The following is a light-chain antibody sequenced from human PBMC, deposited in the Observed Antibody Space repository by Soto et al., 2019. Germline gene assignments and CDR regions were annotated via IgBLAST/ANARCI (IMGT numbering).Light chain of an antibody. J-gene: IGKJ1*01. CDR3: LQSDNSPRT. Sequence: EIVLTQSPGTLSLSPGERATLSCRASQSVSSSYLAWYQQKPGQAPRLLVYGSSNRATGVSDRFSGSGSGTDFTLTISSLEPEDFAVYYWLQSDNSPRTFGQGTKVEI. CDR2: GSS. V-gene: IGKV3-20*01. CDR1: QSVSSSY.